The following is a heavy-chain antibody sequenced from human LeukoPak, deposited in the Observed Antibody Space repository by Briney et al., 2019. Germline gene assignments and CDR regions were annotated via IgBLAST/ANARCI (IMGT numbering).Heavy chain of an antibody. D-gene: IGHD6-19*01. Sequence: PGGSLRLSCAASGFTLSSYAMSWVRQAPGKGLEWVSAISGSGGSTYYADSVKGRFTISRDNSKNTLYLQMNSLRAEDTAVYYCAKDRLALSLSVPRYAFDIWGQGTMVTVSS. CDR3: AKDRLALSLSVPRYAFDI. CDR1: GFTLSSYA. J-gene: IGHJ3*02. CDR2: ISGSGGST. V-gene: IGHV3-23*01.